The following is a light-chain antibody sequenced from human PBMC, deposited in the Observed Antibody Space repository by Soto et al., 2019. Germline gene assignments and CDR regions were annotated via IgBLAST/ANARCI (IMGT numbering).Light chain of an antibody. V-gene: IGKV3-15*01. CDR3: QQYNNWHPLT. CDR2: AAS. Sequence: EIVMTQSPATLSVSPGERATLSCRASQSVSSNLAWYQQKPGQAPRLLIYAASTRATGIPARFSGSGSGTEFTLTISSLQSEDFAVYYCQQYNNWHPLTFGGGTKVEIK. J-gene: IGKJ4*01. CDR1: QSVSSN.